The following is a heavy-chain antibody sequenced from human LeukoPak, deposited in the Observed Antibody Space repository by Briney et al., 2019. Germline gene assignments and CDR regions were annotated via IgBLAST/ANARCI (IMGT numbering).Heavy chain of an antibody. D-gene: IGHD6-13*01. CDR3: TRDTPGIAASVSGG. CDR2: IYSGGNT. J-gene: IGHJ4*02. V-gene: IGHV3-53*01. Sequence: GGSLRLSCAASRFTFTNYAMHWVRQAPGKGLEWVALIYSGGNTHYADSVKGRFTISRDNSKNTLYLQMSSLRVEDTAVYYCTRDTPGIAASVSGGWGQGTLVTVSS. CDR1: RFTFTNYA.